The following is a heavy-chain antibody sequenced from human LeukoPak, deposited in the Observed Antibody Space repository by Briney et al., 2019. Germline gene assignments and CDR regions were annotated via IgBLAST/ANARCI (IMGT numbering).Heavy chain of an antibody. V-gene: IGHV4-59*01. Sequence: PSETLSLTCTVSGGSISSYYWSWLRQPPGKGLEWIGYIYYSGSTNYNPSLKSRVTISVDTSKNQFSLKLSSVTAADTAVYYCARDHHRGRDGYNPSGGTDYWGQGTLVTVSS. CDR2: IYYSGST. CDR3: ARDHHRGRDGYNPSGGTDY. J-gene: IGHJ4*02. D-gene: IGHD5-24*01. CDR1: GGSISSYY.